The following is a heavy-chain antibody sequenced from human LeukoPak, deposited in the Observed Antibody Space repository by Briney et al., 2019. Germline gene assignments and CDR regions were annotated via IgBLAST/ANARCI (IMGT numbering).Heavy chain of an antibody. Sequence: GRSLRLSCAASGFIFSSYIIHWVRQAPGKGLEWVAVISYGGSGEYYADSVKGRFTISRDNSKNTLYLQMNSLRAEDTAVYYCTKLKEGWELLGAFDIWGQGTMVTVSS. CDR3: TKLKEGWELLGAFDI. D-gene: IGHD1-26*01. J-gene: IGHJ3*02. CDR1: GFIFSSYI. V-gene: IGHV3-30-3*01. CDR2: ISYGGSGE.